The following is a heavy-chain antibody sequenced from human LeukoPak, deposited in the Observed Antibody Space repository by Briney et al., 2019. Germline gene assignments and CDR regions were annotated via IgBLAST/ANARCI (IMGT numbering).Heavy chain of an antibody. CDR3: ARDHSQYYYGSGSSYDY. V-gene: IGHV3-7*01. Sequence: GGSLRLSCAASGFTFSSYSMNWVRQAPGKGLEWVANIKQDGSEKYYVDSVKGRFTISRDNAENSLYLQMNSLRAEDTAVYYCARDHSQYYYGSGSSYDYWGQGTLVTVSS. CDR1: GFTFSSYS. J-gene: IGHJ4*02. CDR2: IKQDGSEK. D-gene: IGHD3-10*01.